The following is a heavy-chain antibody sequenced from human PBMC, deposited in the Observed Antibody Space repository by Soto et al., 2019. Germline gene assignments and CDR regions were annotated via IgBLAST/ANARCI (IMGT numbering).Heavy chain of an antibody. CDR3: AKDTYSRSWYF. Sequence: VQLLESGGDLVQPGGSLRLSCAASGFTFTNYLMTWVLQAPGKGLEWVSSIDKSGGDTYYADYVKGRFTISRDNSKTTLYLQMNGLRAEDTALYYCAKDTYSRSWYFWGQGTLVTVSS. CDR2: IDKSGGDT. D-gene: IGHD2-2*01. V-gene: IGHV3-23*05. J-gene: IGHJ4*02. CDR1: GFTFTNYL.